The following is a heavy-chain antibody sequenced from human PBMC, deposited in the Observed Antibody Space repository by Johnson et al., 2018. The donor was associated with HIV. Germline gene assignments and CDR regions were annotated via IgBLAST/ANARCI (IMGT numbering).Heavy chain of an antibody. CDR1: GFTFDDYA. CDR2: IIWKSGTI. CDR3: AKDINLEDAFDI. V-gene: IGHV3-9*01. Sequence: VQLVESGGGLVQPGRSLRLSCAASGFTFDDYAMHWVRQAPGKGLEWVSGIIWKSGTIAYADSVKGRFTISSDNAKNSLYLQMNSLRPEDTALYYCAKDINLEDAFDIWGQGTMVTVSS. J-gene: IGHJ3*02.